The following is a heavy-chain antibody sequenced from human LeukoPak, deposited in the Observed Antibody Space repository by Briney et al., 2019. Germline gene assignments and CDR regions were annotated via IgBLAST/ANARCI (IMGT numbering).Heavy chain of an antibody. J-gene: IGHJ6*02. D-gene: IGHD3-22*01. CDR2: ISGSGGST. CDR3: AARPLYDSSGYYYVGDYYYGMDV. CDR1: GFTFSSYA. Sequence: GGSLRLSCAASGFTFSSYAMSWVRQAPGKGLEWVSAISGSGGSTYYADSVKGRFTISRDNSKNTLYLQMNSLRAEDTAVYYCAARPLYDSSGYYYVGDYYYGMDVWGQGTTVTVSS. V-gene: IGHV3-23*01.